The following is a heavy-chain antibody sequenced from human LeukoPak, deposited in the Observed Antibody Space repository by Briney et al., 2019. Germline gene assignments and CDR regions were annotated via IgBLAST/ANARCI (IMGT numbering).Heavy chain of an antibody. Sequence: ASVKVSCKASGYTFTSYGISWVRQAPGQGLEWTGWINPNSGGTNYAQKFQGRVTMTRDTSINTAYMELSSLRSEDTAVYYCARGLRGEILQTGYWGQGTLVTVSS. V-gene: IGHV1-8*02. CDR1: GYTFTSYG. CDR3: ARGLRGEILQTGY. CDR2: INPNSGGT. J-gene: IGHJ4*02. D-gene: IGHD1-26*01.